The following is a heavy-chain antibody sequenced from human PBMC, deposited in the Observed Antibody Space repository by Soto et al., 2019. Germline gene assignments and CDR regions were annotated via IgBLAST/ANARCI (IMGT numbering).Heavy chain of an antibody. CDR3: AKDSNKYSSSLRGRYFDY. CDR1: GFTFNTYG. J-gene: IGHJ4*02. V-gene: IGHV3-23*01. Sequence: PWGSLRLSCAASGFTFNTYGITCVRHSPLKWREWVSTVSGSGGGTFYADYVKGRFTISRDNSKNTLLLQMNSLGAEDTAVYYCAKDSNKYSSSLRGRYFDYWGQGIGVTVSS. CDR2: VSGSGGGT. D-gene: IGHD4-4*01.